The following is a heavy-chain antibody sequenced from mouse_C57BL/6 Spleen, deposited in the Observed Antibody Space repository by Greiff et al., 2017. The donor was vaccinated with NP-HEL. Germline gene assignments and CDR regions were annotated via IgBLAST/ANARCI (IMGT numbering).Heavy chain of an antibody. CDR3: AREIYYYGSSYDWYFDV. J-gene: IGHJ1*03. CDR1: GFTFSDYY. CDR2: INYDGSST. V-gene: IGHV5-16*01. Sequence: EVQVVESEGGLVQPGSSMKLSCTASGFTFSDYYMAWVRQVPEKGLEWVANINYDGSSTYYLDSLKSRFIISRDNAKNILYLQMSSLKSEDTATYYCAREIYYYGSSYDWYFDVWGTGTTVTVSS. D-gene: IGHD1-1*01.